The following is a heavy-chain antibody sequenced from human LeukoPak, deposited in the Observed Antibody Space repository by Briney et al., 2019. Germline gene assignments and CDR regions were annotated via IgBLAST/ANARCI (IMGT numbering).Heavy chain of an antibody. V-gene: IGHV4-38-2*01. CDR1: GYSISSGYY. D-gene: IGHD3-22*01. CDR3: ARKPDTSDSSAYYGGDY. J-gene: IGHJ4*02. CDR2: GHYSGRN. Sequence: SETLSLTCAVSGYSISSGYYWGWIRQPPGKGLEWIGSGHYSGRNYYNPSLKSRVTISVDTSKNQFSLKLSSVTAADTAVYYCARKPDTSDSSAYYGGDYWGQGTLVTVSS.